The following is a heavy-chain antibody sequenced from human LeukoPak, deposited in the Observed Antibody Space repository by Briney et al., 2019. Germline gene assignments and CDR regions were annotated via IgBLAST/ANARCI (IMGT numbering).Heavy chain of an antibody. CDR1: GYSFTSYW. Sequence: EESLQISCKGSGYSFTSYWIGWVRQMPGKGLEWMGIIYPGDSDTRYSPSFQGQVTISADKSISTAYLQWSSLKASDTAMYYCARMENGRYPRKDIVVVPAARYYYYYYYMDVWGKGTTVTVSS. D-gene: IGHD2-2*01. CDR3: ARMENGRYPRKDIVVVPAARYYYYYYYMDV. CDR2: IYPGDSDT. V-gene: IGHV5-51*01. J-gene: IGHJ6*03.